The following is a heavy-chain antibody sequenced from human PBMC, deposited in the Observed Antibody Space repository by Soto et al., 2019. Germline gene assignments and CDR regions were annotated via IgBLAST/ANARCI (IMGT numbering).Heavy chain of an antibody. J-gene: IGHJ4*02. D-gene: IGHD3-9*01. CDR1: GFTCSSYW. V-gene: IGHV3-74*01. Sequence: EVQLVESGGGLVQPGGSLRLSCAASGFTCSSYWMHWVRKAPGKGLVWVSRRNPDGSRTSYEDSVKGRFTISRDNAKNTLYLQMSRLRAEDTALYYCASVRTGYYNFDYWGQGTLVTVSS. CDR2: RNPDGSRT. CDR3: ASVRTGYYNFDY.